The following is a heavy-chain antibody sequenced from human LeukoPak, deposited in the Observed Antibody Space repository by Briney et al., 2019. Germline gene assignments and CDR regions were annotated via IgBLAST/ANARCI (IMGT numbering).Heavy chain of an antibody. CDR1: GGSISSGDYY. J-gene: IGHJ4*02. CDR2: IYYSGST. V-gene: IGHV4-30-4*01. CDR3: ARDYYGAGLTYFDY. D-gene: IGHD3-10*01. Sequence: PSETLSLTCTVSGGSISSGDYYWSWIRQPPGKGLEWIGYIYYSGSTYYNPSLKSRVTITVDTSKNQFSLKLRSVTAADTAVYYCARDYYGAGLTYFDYWGQGTLVTVSP.